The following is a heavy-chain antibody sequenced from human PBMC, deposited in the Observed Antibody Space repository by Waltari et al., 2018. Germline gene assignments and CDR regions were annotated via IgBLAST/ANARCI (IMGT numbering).Heavy chain of an antibody. CDR3: ATDFTVTTHRYYFDY. D-gene: IGHD4-17*01. Sequence: QVQLVQSGAEVKKPGASVKVSCKVSGYTLTELSMHWVRQAPGKGVEGLGGFDAEDGTTTHAQKFQGRVTRTEDTATATAYMELSSLRAEDTAVYYCATDFTVTTHRYYFDYWGQGTLVTVSS. CDR1: GYTLTELS. V-gene: IGHV1-24*01. CDR2: FDAEDGTT. J-gene: IGHJ4*02.